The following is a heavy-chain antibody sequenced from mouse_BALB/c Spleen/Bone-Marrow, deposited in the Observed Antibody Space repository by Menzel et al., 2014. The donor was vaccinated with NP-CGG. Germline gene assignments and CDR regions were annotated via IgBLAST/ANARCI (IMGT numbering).Heavy chain of an antibody. D-gene: IGHD2-4*01. CDR1: GYTFTSYN. Sequence: VQLQQSGPELVKPGASVKVSCKASGYTFTSYNMYWVKQSHGKSLEWIGYVDPYNGGTNYNQKFKGKATLTVDKSSSTAYMHLNSLTSEDSAVYYCAREGITTKVHYGLDYWGQGTAVTVSS. CDR2: VDPYNGGT. CDR3: AREGITTKVHYGLDY. V-gene: IGHV1S135*01. J-gene: IGHJ4*01.